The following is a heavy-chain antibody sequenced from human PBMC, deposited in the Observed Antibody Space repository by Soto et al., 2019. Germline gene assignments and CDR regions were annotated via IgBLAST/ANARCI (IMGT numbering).Heavy chain of an antibody. D-gene: IGHD6-6*01. CDR2: MNPNSGGT. Sequence: QVQLVQSGAEVKKPGASVKVSCKASGYTFTGYYMHWVRQAPGQGLEWMGWMNPNSGGTNYAQKFQGWVTMTRDTSISTAYMELSRLRSDDTAVYYCARDRSIAARPFYYYGMDVWGQGTTVTVSS. CDR1: GYTFTGYY. J-gene: IGHJ6*02. CDR3: ARDRSIAARPFYYYGMDV. V-gene: IGHV1-2*04.